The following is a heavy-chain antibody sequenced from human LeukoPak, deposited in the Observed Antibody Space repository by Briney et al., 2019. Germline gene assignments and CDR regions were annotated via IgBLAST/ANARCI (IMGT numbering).Heavy chain of an antibody. Sequence: PQASVKVSCKASGGTFSSYAISWVRQAPGQGLEWMGRIIPILGIANYAQKFQGRVTITADKSTSTAYMELSSLRSEDTAVYYCARDPPKPWELLIFDYWGQGTLVTVSS. CDR1: GGTFSSYA. J-gene: IGHJ4*02. V-gene: IGHV1-69*04. CDR2: IIPILGIA. D-gene: IGHD1-26*01. CDR3: ARDPPKPWELLIFDY.